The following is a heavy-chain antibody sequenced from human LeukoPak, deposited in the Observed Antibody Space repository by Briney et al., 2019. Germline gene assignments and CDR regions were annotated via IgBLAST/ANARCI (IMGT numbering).Heavy chain of an antibody. V-gene: IGHV4-30-4*08. D-gene: IGHD2-2*01. Sequence: SETLSLTCTVSGGSISSGDYYWSWIRQPPGKGLEWIGYIYYSGSTYYNPSLKSRVTISVDTSKNQLSLKLSSVTAADTAVYYCARYCSSTSCYDYWGQGTLVTVSS. CDR3: ARYCSSTSCYDY. CDR1: GGSISSGDYY. J-gene: IGHJ4*02. CDR2: IYYSGST.